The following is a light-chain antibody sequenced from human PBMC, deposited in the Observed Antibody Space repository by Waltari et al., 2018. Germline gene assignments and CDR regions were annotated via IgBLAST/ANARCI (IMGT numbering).Light chain of an antibody. V-gene: IGLV2-23*02. CDR3: CSFAGYGIYV. Sequence: QSALTQPASVSGSPGQSITISCTAVNSNVDILHLVSWYQHHPGRNPRLLIYEISQRPSGISNRFSGSKSGNTASLTISGLQPEDEADYFCCSFAGYGIYVFRSGTQVSVL. CDR1: NSNVDILHL. CDR2: EIS. J-gene: IGLJ1*01.